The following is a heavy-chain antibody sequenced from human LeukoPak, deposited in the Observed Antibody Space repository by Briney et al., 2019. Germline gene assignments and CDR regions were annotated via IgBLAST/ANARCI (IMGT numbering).Heavy chain of an antibody. Sequence: SVKVSCKASGGTFSSYAISWVRQAPGQGLEWMGGIIPIFGTANYAQKFQGRVTITADKSTSTAYMELSSLRSEDTAVYYCASEPLWTTVVTQGYFDYWGQGTLVTVSS. CDR2: IIPIFGTA. D-gene: IGHD4-23*01. CDR1: GGTFSSYA. CDR3: ASEPLWTTVVTQGYFDY. J-gene: IGHJ4*02. V-gene: IGHV1-69*06.